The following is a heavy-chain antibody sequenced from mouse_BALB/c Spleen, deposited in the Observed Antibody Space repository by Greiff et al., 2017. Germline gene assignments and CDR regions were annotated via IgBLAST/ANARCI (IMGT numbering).Heavy chain of an antibody. V-gene: IGHV5-4*02. CDR3: ARELGKGGYFDY. CDR1: GFTFSDYY. CDR2: ISDGGSYT. D-gene: IGHD4-1*01. Sequence: EVQGVESGGGLVKPGGSLKLSCAASGFTFSDYYMYWVRQTPEKRLEWVATISDGGSYTYYPDSVKGRFTISRDNAKNNLYLQMSSLKSEDTAMYYWARELGKGGYFDYWGQGTTLTVSS. J-gene: IGHJ2*01.